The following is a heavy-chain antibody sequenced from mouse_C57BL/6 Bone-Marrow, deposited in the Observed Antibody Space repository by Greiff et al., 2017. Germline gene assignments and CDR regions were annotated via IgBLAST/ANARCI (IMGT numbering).Heavy chain of an antibody. D-gene: IGHD1-1*02. CDR1: GYTFTSYG. J-gene: IGHJ4*01. CDR3: ATEEMMLWYYYAMGY. CDR2: IHPRSGNT. Sequence: QVQLQQSGAELARPGASVKLSCKASGYTFTSYGISWVKQRTGQGLEWIGEIHPRSGNTYYNDKFKGKATLTAAKSSSTAYMELRSLTSEDSAVYFCATEEMMLWYYYAMGYWGQGTSVTVSS. V-gene: IGHV1-81*01.